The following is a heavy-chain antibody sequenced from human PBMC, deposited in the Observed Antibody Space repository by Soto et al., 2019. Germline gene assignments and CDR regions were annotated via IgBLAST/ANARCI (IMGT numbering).Heavy chain of an antibody. CDR1: GGSISSGGYS. J-gene: IGHJ4*02. CDR3: VRADSTGQY. V-gene: IGHV4-30-2*01. Sequence: QLQLQESGSGLVKPSQTLSLTCAVSGGSISSGGYSWSWIRQPPGKGLEWIGYIYHSGSTYYYPSIKTRVTILVARSKNQFSLKLSSVTAPDTAGYYCVRADSTGQYWGQGTLVTVSS. D-gene: IGHD6-25*01. CDR2: IYHSGST.